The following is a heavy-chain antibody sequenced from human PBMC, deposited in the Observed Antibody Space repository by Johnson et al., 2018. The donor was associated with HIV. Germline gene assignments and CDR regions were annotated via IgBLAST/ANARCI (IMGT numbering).Heavy chain of an antibody. CDR3: AIPSPYYYDSSAFDI. J-gene: IGHJ3*02. Sequence: VQLVESGGGVVRPGGSLRLSCAASGFAFDDYGMSWVRQAPGKGLEWVSGINWNGGSTGYADSVKGRLTISRDNSKNTLYLQMNSLRAEDTAVYYCAIPSPYYYDSSAFDIWGQGTMVTVSS. V-gene: IGHV3-20*04. CDR1: GFAFDDYG. D-gene: IGHD3-22*01. CDR2: INWNGGST.